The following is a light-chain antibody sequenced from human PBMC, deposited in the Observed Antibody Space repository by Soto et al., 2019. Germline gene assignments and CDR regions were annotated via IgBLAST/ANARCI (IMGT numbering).Light chain of an antibody. CDR3: QQDYIYPHT. CDR1: QGIRND. Sequence: AIQMTQSPSSLSASVGDRVTITCRASQGIRNDLGWYQQKPGKAPNLLIYAASTLQSGVPSSFSGSGSGTDFTLTISSLQPEDFATYYCQQDYIYPHTFGQGTKVEIK. J-gene: IGKJ1*01. V-gene: IGKV1-6*01. CDR2: AAS.